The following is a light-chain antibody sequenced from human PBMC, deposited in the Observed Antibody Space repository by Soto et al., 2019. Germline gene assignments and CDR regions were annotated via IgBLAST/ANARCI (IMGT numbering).Light chain of an antibody. Sequence: QSALTQPASVSGSPGQSITISCTGTRSDVGGYNYVSWYQQHPGKAPKVMIYDVSNRPSGVSNRFSGSKSGNTASLTISGLQAEDEADYYCSSYTSSSTLYVFGTGTKVTVL. V-gene: IGLV2-14*01. CDR1: RSDVGGYNY. CDR3: SSYTSSSTLYV. CDR2: DVS. J-gene: IGLJ1*01.